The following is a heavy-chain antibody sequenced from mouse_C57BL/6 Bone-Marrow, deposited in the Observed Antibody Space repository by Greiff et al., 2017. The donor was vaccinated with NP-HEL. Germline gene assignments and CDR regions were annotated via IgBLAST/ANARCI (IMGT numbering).Heavy chain of an antibody. CDR3: ARRVYGSSSYAMDY. Sequence: EVQLQQSGAELVRPGASVKLSCTASGFNIKDDYMHWVKQRPEQGLEWIGWIDPENGDTEYASKFQGKATITADTSSNTAYLQLSSLTSEDTAVDYCARRVYGSSSYAMDYWGQGTSVTVSS. V-gene: IGHV14-4*01. CDR1: GFNIKDDY. CDR2: IDPENGDT. D-gene: IGHD1-1*01. J-gene: IGHJ4*01.